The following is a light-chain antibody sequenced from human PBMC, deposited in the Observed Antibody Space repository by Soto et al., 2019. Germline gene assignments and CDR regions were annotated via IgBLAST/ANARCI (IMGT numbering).Light chain of an antibody. J-gene: IGKJ4*01. CDR3: QQYGSSPLT. V-gene: IGKV3-20*01. Sequence: DIVLTQSPGTLSLSPGERATLSCRACQSVSSSYLAWYQQKPGQAPRLLIYGASSRATGIPDRFSGSGSGTDFTSTISRLEPEDFAVYYCQQYGSSPLTFGGETKVEIK. CDR2: GAS. CDR1: QSVSSSY.